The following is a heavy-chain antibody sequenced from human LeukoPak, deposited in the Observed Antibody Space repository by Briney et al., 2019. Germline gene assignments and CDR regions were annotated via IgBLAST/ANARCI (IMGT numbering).Heavy chain of an antibody. CDR1: GFTFSSYW. Sequence: GGSLRLSCAASGFTFSSYWMHWVRQGPGKRLVWVSRINSDGSSTSYADSVKGRFTISRDNAKNTLYLQMNSLRGEDTAVYYCAGDHRLLWFGELFFSGAFDIWGQGTMVTVSS. V-gene: IGHV3-74*01. CDR2: INSDGSST. CDR3: AGDHRLLWFGELFFSGAFDI. J-gene: IGHJ3*02. D-gene: IGHD3-10*01.